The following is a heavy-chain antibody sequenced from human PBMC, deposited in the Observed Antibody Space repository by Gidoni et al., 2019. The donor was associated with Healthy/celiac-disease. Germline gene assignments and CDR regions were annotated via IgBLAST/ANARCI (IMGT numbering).Heavy chain of an antibody. J-gene: IGHJ4*02. CDR1: GGSFSGYY. V-gene: IGHV4-34*01. CDR3: ARAMRQLWLRAFDY. Sequence: QVQLQQWGAGLLKPSETLSLTCAVYGGSFSGYYWSWIRQPPGKGLEWIGEINHSGSTNYNPSLKSRVTISVDTSKNQFSLKLSSVTAADTAVYYCARAMRQLWLRAFDYWGQGTLVTVSS. CDR2: INHSGST. D-gene: IGHD5-18*01.